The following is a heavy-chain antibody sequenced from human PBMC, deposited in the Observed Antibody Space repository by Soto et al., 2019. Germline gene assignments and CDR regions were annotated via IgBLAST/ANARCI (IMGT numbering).Heavy chain of an antibody. D-gene: IGHD3-10*01. Sequence: EVQLLESGGGLVQPGGSLRLSCAASGFTFSSYAMTWVRQAAAQGLEWVSGISGSGGGTYYADSVKGRFTISRDSSKNTLYLQMDSLRAEDTAVYYCAKKTDSGSPWDALDIWGQGTMVSVSS. CDR3: AKKTDSGSPWDALDI. CDR2: ISGSGGGT. CDR1: GFTFSSYA. V-gene: IGHV3-23*01. J-gene: IGHJ3*02.